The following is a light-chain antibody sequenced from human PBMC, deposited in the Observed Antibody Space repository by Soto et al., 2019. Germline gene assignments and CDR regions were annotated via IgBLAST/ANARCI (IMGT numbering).Light chain of an antibody. CDR1: QSVSSSY. J-gene: IGKJ1*01. V-gene: IGKV3-20*01. Sequence: EIVLTQSPGTLSLSPGERATLSCRASQSVSSSYLAWYQQKPGQAPRLLIYGASSRATGIPDRFSGSGSGTDFTLTISRREPEDFAVYDCQQNGSPWAFGQGTKEDIK. CDR2: GAS. CDR3: QQNGSPWA.